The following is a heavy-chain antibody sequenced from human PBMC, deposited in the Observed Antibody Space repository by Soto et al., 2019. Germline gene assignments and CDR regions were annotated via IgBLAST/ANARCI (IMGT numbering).Heavy chain of an antibody. Sequence: QVQLVQSGAELRKPGSSVKVSCKASGGTFSRYAINWVRQAPGQGLEWMGGIIPMFGTTNYAQKFKGRVTITADESTSTVYMELNSLRSDDAAVYYCARASIHGSSWYFWFDPWGQGTLVTVSS. D-gene: IGHD6-13*01. CDR1: GGTFSRYA. J-gene: IGHJ5*01. CDR3: ARASIHGSSWYFWFDP. CDR2: IIPMFGTT. V-gene: IGHV1-69*01.